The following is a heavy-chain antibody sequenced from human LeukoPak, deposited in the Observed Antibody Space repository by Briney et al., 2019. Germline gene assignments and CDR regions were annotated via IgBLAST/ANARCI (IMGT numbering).Heavy chain of an antibody. J-gene: IGHJ3*02. Sequence: PSETLSLTCTVSGGSISSYYWSWIRQPPGKGLEWIGYIYYSGSTNYNPSLKSRVTISVDTSKNQFSLKLSSVTAADTAVYYCARVTKYQLHDAFDIWGQGTMVTVSS. CDR1: GGSISSYY. CDR2: IYYSGST. V-gene: IGHV4-59*01. CDR3: ARVTKYQLHDAFDI. D-gene: IGHD2-2*01.